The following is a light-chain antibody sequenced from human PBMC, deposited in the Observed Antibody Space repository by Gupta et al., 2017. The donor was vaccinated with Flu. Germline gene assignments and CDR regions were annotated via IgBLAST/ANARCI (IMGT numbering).Light chain of an antibody. CDR3: QQDNNFGT. CDR2: GAS. CDR1: QSVSRN. Sequence: SPANLSVSQGERATLSCRDSQSVSRNLEWYQQKPGQAPRLIIYGASNRADGIPDRFSGSGSGTEFTLTSICLQYEDFAVYYWQQDNNFGTFAQWTKLEIK. J-gene: IGKJ2*02. V-gene: IGKV3-15*01.